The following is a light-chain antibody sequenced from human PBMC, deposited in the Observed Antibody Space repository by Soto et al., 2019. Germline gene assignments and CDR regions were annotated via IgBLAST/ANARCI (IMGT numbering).Light chain of an antibody. Sequence: IPLTQYAATLSTSAGDSVTIACRASQSLSGRLVWYQEKPGQAPKTLXXDGSSLQSGVPSRFSGSGSRTEFTLTMSSLQPHGFASYCCQQTYRPPGPLGHGTKV. J-gene: IGKJ1*01. CDR1: QSLSGR. CDR3: QQTYRPPGP. CDR2: DGS. V-gene: IGKV1-5*01.